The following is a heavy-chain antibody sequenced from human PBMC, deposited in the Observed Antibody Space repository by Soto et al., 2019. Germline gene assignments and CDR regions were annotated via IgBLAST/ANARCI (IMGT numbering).Heavy chain of an antibody. Sequence: AVKVSCKASGGTFSSYAISWVRQAPGQGLEWMGGIIPIFGTANYAQKFQGRVTITADKSTSTAYMELSSLRSEDTAVYYCARDYGGNPGSFDPWGQGTLVTVSS. CDR2: IIPIFGTA. V-gene: IGHV1-69*06. CDR3: ARDYGGNPGSFDP. J-gene: IGHJ5*02. CDR1: GGTFSSYA. D-gene: IGHD4-17*01.